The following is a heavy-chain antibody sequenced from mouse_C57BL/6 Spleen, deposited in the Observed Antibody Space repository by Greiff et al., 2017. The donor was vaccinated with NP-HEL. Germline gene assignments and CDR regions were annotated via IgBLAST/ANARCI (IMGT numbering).Heavy chain of an antibody. Sequence: EVQLQQSGPELVRPGASVKLSCTASGYTINDDYMHWVKQRPEQGLEWIGWIDPENGDTEYASKFQGKATITADTSSNTAYLQLSSLTSEDTAVYCCTADYYGSSFAPACWGQGTLVTVAA. CDR1: GYTINDDY. J-gene: IGHJ3*01. V-gene: IGHV14-4*01. CDR3: TADYYGSSFAPAC. CDR2: IDPENGDT. D-gene: IGHD1-1*01.